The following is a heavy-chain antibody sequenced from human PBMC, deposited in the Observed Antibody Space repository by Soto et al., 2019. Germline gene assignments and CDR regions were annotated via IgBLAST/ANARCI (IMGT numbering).Heavy chain of an antibody. CDR1: GFTLGACG. J-gene: IGHJ6*02. D-gene: IGHD3-10*01. Sequence: SLRLWCTASGFTLGACGMIWFRHPLEKGLTWVGFIRSKAYGGTTEYAASVRGRFTISRDDSKSIAYLQMNSLKTEDTAVYYCTRDYGYFYYGSGSYSYYYYGMDVWGQGT. V-gene: IGHV3-49*03. CDR2: IRSKAYGGTT. CDR3: TRDYGYFYYGSGSYSYYYYGMDV.